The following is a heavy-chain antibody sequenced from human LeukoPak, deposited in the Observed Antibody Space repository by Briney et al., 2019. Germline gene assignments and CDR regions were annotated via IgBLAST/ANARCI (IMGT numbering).Heavy chain of an antibody. CDR1: GVSVSGYY. CDR3: ARDRGFQADNNKWHAWYDP. V-gene: IGHV4-4*07. D-gene: IGHD1/OR15-1a*01. Sequence: SEPLSLTCSVSGVSVSGYYWSWIRQTAGKALEWIGHIYGSGDTNYNPSLQSRVTLLVDTSKNQVSLRLRSVTDANTALYYCARDRGFQADNNKWHAWYDPWGQGNLVTVSS. J-gene: IGHJ5*02. CDR2: IYGSGDT.